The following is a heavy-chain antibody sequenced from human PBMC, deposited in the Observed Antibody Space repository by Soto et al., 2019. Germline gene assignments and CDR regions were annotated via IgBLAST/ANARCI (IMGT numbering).Heavy chain of an antibody. CDR2: IYASGST. CDR3: DRAATENWFDP. CDR1: GDSISSGGYS. D-gene: IGHD5-12*01. J-gene: IGHJ5*02. Sequence: PSETLSLTCAVSGDSISSGGYSWSWIRQPPGKGLEWIGYIYASGSTYCTPSLKSRVTMSVDRSKNLLSLKLSSVTAADTAVYDCDRAATENWFDPWGQGTLVTVSS. V-gene: IGHV4-30-2*01.